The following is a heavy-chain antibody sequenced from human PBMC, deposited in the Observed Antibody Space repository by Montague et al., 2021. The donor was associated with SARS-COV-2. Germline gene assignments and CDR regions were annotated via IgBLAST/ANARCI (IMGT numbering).Heavy chain of an antibody. Sequence: SETLSLTCTVSGGFISSYYWSWIRQPPGKGLEWIGYIYYSGSTNYNPSLKSRVAISVDTSKNQFSLKLSSVTAADTAVYYCARHKGGEWLVRRGAFDIWGQGTMVTVSS. V-gene: IGHV4-59*08. J-gene: IGHJ3*02. CDR1: GGFISSYY. D-gene: IGHD6-19*01. CDR2: IYYSGST. CDR3: ARHKGGEWLVRRGAFDI.